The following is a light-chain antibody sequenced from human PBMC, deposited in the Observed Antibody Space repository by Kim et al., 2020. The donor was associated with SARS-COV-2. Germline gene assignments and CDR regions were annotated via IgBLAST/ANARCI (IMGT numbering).Light chain of an antibody. CDR1: QSVLYSSNNKNY. V-gene: IGKV4-1*01. Sequence: ATINCESSQSVLYSSNNKNYLAWYQQKPGQPPKLLIYWASTRESGVPDRFSGRGSGTDFTLTISSLQAEDVAVYYCQQYYTTPRTFGQGTKVDIK. CDR3: QQYYTTPRT. J-gene: IGKJ1*01. CDR2: WAS.